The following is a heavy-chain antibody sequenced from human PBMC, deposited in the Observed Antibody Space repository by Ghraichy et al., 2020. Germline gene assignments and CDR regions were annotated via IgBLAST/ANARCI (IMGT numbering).Heavy chain of an antibody. Sequence: SETLSLTCTVSGGSISSSSYYWGWIRQPPGKGLEWIGSIYYSGSTYYNPSLKSRVTISVDTSKNQFSLKLSSVTAADTAVYYCARVGGRIVGATDNWFDPWGQGTLVTVSS. V-gene: IGHV4-39*01. CDR1: GGSISSSSYY. CDR2: IYYSGST. J-gene: IGHJ5*02. D-gene: IGHD1-26*01. CDR3: ARVGGRIVGATDNWFDP.